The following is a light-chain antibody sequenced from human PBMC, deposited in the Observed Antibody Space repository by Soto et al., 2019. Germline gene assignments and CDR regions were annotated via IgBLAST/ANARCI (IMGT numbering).Light chain of an antibody. CDR1: QSVSSSY. V-gene: IGKV3-20*01. CDR3: QQYGSSPRT. Sequence: VLTQSPGTLSLSPGERATLSCRASQSVSSSYLAWYQQKPGQAPSLLIYGASSRATGLPDRCIGSGSATDFTLTISRLEPGDFAVYYCQQYGSSPRTFGQGTKVDIK. CDR2: GAS. J-gene: IGKJ1*01.